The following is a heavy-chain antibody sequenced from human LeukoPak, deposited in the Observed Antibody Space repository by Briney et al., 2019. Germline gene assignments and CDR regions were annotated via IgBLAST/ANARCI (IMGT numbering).Heavy chain of an antibody. V-gene: IGHV3-23*01. CDR1: GFTFTSYA. CDR2: ISSDTHTT. Sequence: GGSLRLSCAASGFTFTSYAMGWVRQAPGKGLEWVSTISSDTHTTYHADSVKGRFTVSKDNFKDTLYLHMNGLRPEDSAVYYCSREASEAFDIWGQGSMVTVS. J-gene: IGHJ3*02. CDR3: SREASEAFDI.